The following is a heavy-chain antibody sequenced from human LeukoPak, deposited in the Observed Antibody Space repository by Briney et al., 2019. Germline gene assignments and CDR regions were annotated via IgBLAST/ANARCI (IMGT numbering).Heavy chain of an antibody. CDR1: GFTFSSYG. D-gene: IGHD1-26*01. J-gene: IGHJ4*02. CDR2: IRFDGSNI. Sequence: PGGSLRLSCAASGFTFSSYGMHWVRQAPGKGLEWVSFIRFDGSNIYYADSVKGRFTISRDNSKNTLYLQMNSLRAEDTAVYYCAKDSRGSYYVSYFDYWGPGTLVTVSS. V-gene: IGHV3-30*02. CDR3: AKDSRGSYYVSYFDY.